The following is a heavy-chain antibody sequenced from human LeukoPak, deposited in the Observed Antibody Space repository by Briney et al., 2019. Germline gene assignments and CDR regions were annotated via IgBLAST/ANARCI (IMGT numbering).Heavy chain of an antibody. D-gene: IGHD1-26*01. J-gene: IGHJ4*02. Sequence: ASVKVSCKASGYTFTSYGISWVRQAPGQGLEWMVWISAYNGNTKYAQKLQGRVTMTTDTSTSTAYMELRSLRSDDTAVYYCARGLGGSGSYFLTFDYWGQGTLVTVSS. CDR2: ISAYNGNT. CDR1: GYTFTSYG. CDR3: ARGLGGSGSYFLTFDY. V-gene: IGHV1-18*01.